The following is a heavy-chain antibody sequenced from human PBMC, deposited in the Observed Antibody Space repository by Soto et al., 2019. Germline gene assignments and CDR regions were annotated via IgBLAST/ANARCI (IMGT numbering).Heavy chain of an antibody. V-gene: IGHV1-46*01. J-gene: IGHJ4*02. CDR3: ARGGHVVVVTAALDY. Sequence: QVQLVQSGAEVKKPGASVKVSCKASVDTFTDYYIHWVRQAPGQGLEWMGTVNPSGGHTTYAQHFLGRRIITRDTPTSTLYFELTSLASEHTAVYYCARGGHVVVVTAALDYWGQGTLVTVSS. D-gene: IGHD2-21*02. CDR2: VNPSGGHT. CDR1: VDTFTDYY.